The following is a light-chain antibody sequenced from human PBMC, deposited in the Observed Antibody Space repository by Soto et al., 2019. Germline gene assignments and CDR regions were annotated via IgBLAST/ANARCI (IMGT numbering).Light chain of an antibody. Sequence: EVVMTQSPATLSVSPGERATLSCRASQSISSFLAWYQQKPGQVPRLLIYGASTRATGIPARFSGSGSGTDFTLTISSLEPEDFAVYYCQQRSNWPPWTFGQGTKVDIK. V-gene: IGKV3-11*01. CDR1: QSISSF. CDR3: QQRSNWPPWT. CDR2: GAS. J-gene: IGKJ1*01.